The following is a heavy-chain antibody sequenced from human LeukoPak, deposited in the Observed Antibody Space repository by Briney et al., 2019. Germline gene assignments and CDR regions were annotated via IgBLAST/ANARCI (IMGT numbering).Heavy chain of an antibody. V-gene: IGHV3-30*18. D-gene: IGHD3-10*01. CDR1: GFIFSSYG. CDR2: ISYDGSNK. J-gene: IGHJ1*01. CDR3: AKGGITMVRGAPSTEYFQH. Sequence: GRSLRLSCAASGFIFSSYGMRWVRQAPGKGLEWVAVISYDGSNKYYADSVKGRFTISRDNSKNTLYLQMNSLRAEDTAVYYCAKGGITMVRGAPSTEYFQHWGQGTLVTVSS.